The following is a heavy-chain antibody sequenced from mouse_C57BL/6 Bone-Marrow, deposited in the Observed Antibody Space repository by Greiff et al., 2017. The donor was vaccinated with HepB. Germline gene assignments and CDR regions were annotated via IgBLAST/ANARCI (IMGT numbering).Heavy chain of an antibody. D-gene: IGHD1-1*01. Sequence: QVQLQQSGAELARPGASVKLSCKASGYTFTSYGISWVKQRTGQGLEWIGEIYPRSGNTYYNEKLKGKATLTADKSSSTAYMELRSLTSEDSAVYFCARNFHYYGSSYWYFDVWGTGTTVTVSS. J-gene: IGHJ1*03. CDR3: ARNFHYYGSSYWYFDV. CDR2: IYPRSGNT. V-gene: IGHV1-81*01. CDR1: GYTFTSYG.